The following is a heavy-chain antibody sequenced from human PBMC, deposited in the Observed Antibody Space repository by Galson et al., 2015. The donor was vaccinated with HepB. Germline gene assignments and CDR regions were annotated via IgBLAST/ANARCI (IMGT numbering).Heavy chain of an antibody. CDR2: INSDGSST. J-gene: IGHJ6*02. CDR1: GLTFSSYW. CDR3: ARNGYYYGMDV. V-gene: IGHV3-74*01. Sequence: SMRLSCAASGLTFSSYWMHWVRQAPGKGLVWVSRINSDGSSTSYADSVKGRFTISRGNAKNTLYLQMNSLRAEDTAVYYCARNGYYYGMDVWGQGTTVTVSS.